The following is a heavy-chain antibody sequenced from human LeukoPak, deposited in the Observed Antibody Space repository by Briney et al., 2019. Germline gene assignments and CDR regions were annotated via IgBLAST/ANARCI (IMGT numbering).Heavy chain of an antibody. CDR1: GGSFSGYY. CDR3: ARGNPYDSSGYYRDAFDI. Sequence: SETLSLTCAVYGGSFSGYYWSWIRQPPGKGLEWIGEINHSGSTNYNPSLKSRVTISVDTSKSQFSLKLSSVTAADTAVYYCARGNPYDSSGYYRDAFDIWGQGTMVTVSS. J-gene: IGHJ3*02. D-gene: IGHD3-22*01. CDR2: INHSGST. V-gene: IGHV4-34*01.